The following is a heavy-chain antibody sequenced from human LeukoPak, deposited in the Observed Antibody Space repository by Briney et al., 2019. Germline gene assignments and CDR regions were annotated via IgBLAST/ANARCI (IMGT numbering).Heavy chain of an antibody. CDR1: GFTFSSYA. D-gene: IGHD2-15*01. V-gene: IGHV3-23*01. Sequence: GGSLRLSCAASGFTFSSYAMNWVRQAPGKGLEWVSAISGSGGSTYYADSVKGRFTISRDNSKNTLYLQMNSPRAEDTAVYYCAKDGTDIVVVVAATVHWYFDLWGRGTLVTVSS. CDR2: ISGSGGST. J-gene: IGHJ2*01. CDR3: AKDGTDIVVVVAATVHWYFDL.